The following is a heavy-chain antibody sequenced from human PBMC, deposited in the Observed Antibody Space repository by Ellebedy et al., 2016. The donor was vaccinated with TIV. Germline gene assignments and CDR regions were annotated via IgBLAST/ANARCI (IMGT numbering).Heavy chain of an antibody. CDR1: GFTFISYS. J-gene: IGHJ3*02. V-gene: IGHV3-48*04. Sequence: GESLKISCAASGFTFISYSMNWVRQAPGKGLEWISYISHSTYTIYYADSVRGRFTISRDNAKNSLYLQINGLRAEDTAVYYCARDMGWGNERVNDAFDIWGQGTMVTVSS. CDR3: ARDMGWGNERVNDAFDI. CDR2: ISHSTYTI. D-gene: IGHD7-27*01.